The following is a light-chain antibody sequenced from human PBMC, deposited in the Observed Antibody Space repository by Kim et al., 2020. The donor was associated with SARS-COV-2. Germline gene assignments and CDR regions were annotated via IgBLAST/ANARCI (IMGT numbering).Light chain of an antibody. CDR1: CSNLGNN. CDR2: RND. Sequence: GQSVTISCSGDCSNLGNNVYWYQQLRGTAPELLIFRNDQRPSGAPDRFSGSKSGTSASLAISGLRSEDEADYYCAAWDASLSGSWVFGGGTQLTVL. J-gene: IGLJ3*02. CDR3: AAWDASLSGSWV. V-gene: IGLV1-47*01.